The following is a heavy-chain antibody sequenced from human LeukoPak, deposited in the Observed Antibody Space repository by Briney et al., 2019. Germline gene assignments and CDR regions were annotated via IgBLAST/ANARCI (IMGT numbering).Heavy chain of an antibody. CDR2: INHSGST. J-gene: IGHJ5*02. CDR1: GGSFSGYY. D-gene: IGHD6-6*01. Sequence: SETLSLTCAVYGGSFSGYYWSWIRQPPGKGLEWIGEINHSGSTNYNPSLKSRVTISVDTSKNQFSLKLSSVTAADTAVYYCARRGLIAARPWGQGTLVTVSS. CDR3: ARRGLIAARP. V-gene: IGHV4-34*01.